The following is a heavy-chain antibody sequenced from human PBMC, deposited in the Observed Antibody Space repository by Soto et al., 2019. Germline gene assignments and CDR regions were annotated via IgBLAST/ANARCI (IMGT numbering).Heavy chain of an antibody. D-gene: IGHD3-10*01. V-gene: IGHV4-59*08. CDR1: GGSISSYY. CDR2: VHHSWGS. J-gene: IGHJ6*02. Sequence: QVQLQESGPGLVKPSETLSLSCTVSGGSISSYYWSWLRQSPGKRMEWIGYVHHSWGSSYNPSLQSGVAISLDTSKSQFSLKVTSVTATDTAVYYCARQGFGPLHGLVDVWGQGTTVTVSS. CDR3: ARQGFGPLHGLVDV.